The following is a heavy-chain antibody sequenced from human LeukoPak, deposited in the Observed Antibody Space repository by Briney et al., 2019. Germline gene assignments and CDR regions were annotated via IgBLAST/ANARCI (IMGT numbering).Heavy chain of an antibody. V-gene: IGHV3-48*01. CDR2: ISSSSSTA. D-gene: IGHD6-19*01. CDR3: AKDRGGSGWYSDAFDI. CDR1: GFTFSAFS. J-gene: IGHJ3*02. Sequence: GGSLRLSCAAAGFTFSAFSMNWVRQAPGKGPEWVSYISSSSSTAYYADSVKGRFTISRDNSKNTLYLQMNSLRAEDTAVYYCAKDRGGSGWYSDAFDIWGQGTMVTVSS.